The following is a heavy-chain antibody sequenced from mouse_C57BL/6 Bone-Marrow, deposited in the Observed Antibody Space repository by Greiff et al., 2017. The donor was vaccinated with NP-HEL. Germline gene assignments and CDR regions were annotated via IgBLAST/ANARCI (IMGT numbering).Heavy chain of an antibody. CDR3: TGYVDY. Sequence: VQLQESGAELARPGASVKLSCKASGYTFTSYGISWVKQSTGQGLEWIGVIYPRSGNTYYNEKFKGKATLTADKSSSTAYMELRSLTSEDSTVYFCTGYVDYWGQGTTLTVSA. J-gene: IGHJ2*01. V-gene: IGHV1-81*01. CDR1: GYTFTSYG. CDR2: IYPRSGNT. D-gene: IGHD3-1*01.